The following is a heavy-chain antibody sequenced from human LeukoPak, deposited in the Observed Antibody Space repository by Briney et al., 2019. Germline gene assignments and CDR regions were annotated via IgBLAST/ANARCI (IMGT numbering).Heavy chain of an antibody. CDR1: GFTFSSYA. V-gene: IGHV3-23*01. CDR2: ISGSGGST. CDR3: AKDPSQWLDYYGGDY. J-gene: IGHJ4*02. D-gene: IGHD6-19*01. Sequence: GGSLRLSCAASGFTFSSYAMSWVRQAPGKGLEWVSAISGSGGSTYYADSVKGRFTISRDNSKNTLYLQMNSLRAEDTAVYYCAKDPSQWLDYYGGDYWGQGTLVTVSS.